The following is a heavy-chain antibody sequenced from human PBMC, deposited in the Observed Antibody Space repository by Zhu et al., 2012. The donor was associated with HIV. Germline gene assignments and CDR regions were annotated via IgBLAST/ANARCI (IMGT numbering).Heavy chain of an antibody. J-gene: IGHJ4*02. V-gene: IGHV4-59*11. Sequence: QVQLQESGPGLVKPSETLSLTCTVSGGSISGHYWSWIRQPPGKGLEWIGYIYYTGSTNYNPSLKSRVTMSVDTSKNQFSPKLSSVTAADTAVYYCARYYCTATCYYFDYWGQGALVTVSS. CDR2: IYYTGST. CDR3: ARYYCTATCYYFDY. D-gene: IGHD2-8*02. CDR1: GGSISGHY.